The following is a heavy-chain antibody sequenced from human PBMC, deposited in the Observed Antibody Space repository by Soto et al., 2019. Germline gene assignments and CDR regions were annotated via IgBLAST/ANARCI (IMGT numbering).Heavy chain of an antibody. V-gene: IGHV4-34*01. CDR1: GGSFSGYY. J-gene: IGHJ4*02. Sequence: QVQLQQWGAGLLKPSETLSLTCAVYGGSFSGYYWSWIRQPPGKGLEWIGEINHSGSTNYNPSLKSRVTISVDTSKNQFSLKLSSVTAADTAVYYCGRGRKGSGWYVYWGQGTLVTVSS. D-gene: IGHD6-19*01. CDR3: GRGRKGSGWYVY. CDR2: INHSGST.